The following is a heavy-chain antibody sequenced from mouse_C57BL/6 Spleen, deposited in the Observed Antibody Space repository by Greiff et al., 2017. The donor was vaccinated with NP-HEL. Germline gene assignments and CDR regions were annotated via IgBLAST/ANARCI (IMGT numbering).Heavy chain of an antibody. D-gene: IGHD2-2*01. CDR2: INPYNGGT. J-gene: IGHJ2*01. CDR3: ARPRMYYGYEYYFDY. CDR1: GYTFTDYY. Sequence: EVQLQQSGPVLVKPGASVKMSCKASGYTFTDYYMNWVKQSHGKSLEWIGVINPYNGGTSYNQKFKGKATLTVDKSSSTAYMELNSLTSEDSAVYYCARPRMYYGYEYYFDYWGQGTTLTVSS. V-gene: IGHV1-19*01.